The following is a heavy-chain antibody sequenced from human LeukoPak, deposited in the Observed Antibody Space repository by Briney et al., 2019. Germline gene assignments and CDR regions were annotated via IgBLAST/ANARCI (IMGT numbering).Heavy chain of an antibody. CDR2: IWYDGSNK. Sequence: PGRSLRLSCAASGFTFSSYGMHWVRQAPGKGLEWVAVIWYDGSNKYYADSVKGRFTISRDNSKNTLYLQMNSLRAEDTAVYYCARDVHDYGDYGPFDYWGQGTLVTVSS. CDR3: ARDVHDYGDYGPFDY. J-gene: IGHJ4*02. CDR1: GFTFSSYG. V-gene: IGHV3-33*01. D-gene: IGHD4-17*01.